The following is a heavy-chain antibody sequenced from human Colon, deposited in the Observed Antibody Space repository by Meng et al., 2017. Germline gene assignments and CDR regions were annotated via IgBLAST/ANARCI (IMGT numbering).Heavy chain of an antibody. J-gene: IGHJ4*02. CDR2: IYPGGST. V-gene: IGHV4-4*02. Sequence: QVQLQESGPGLVKPSVTLSLTCAFSGGFISRSFWGSWVRQPPGKGLEWIGEIYPGGSTNYNPSLNSRVTISVDKSKNQFSLNLSSVTAADTAVYYCAREVVVLVVPGYFDYWGQGTLVTVSS. CDR3: AREVVVLVVPGYFDY. D-gene: IGHD3-22*01. CDR1: GGFISRSFW.